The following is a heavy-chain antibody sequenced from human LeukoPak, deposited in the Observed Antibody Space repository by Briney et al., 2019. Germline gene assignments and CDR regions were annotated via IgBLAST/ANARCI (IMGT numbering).Heavy chain of an antibody. CDR3: ATHRGWRFDY. CDR2: IKPDGTEK. D-gene: IGHD6-19*01. CDR1: GFPFSASW. Sequence: GGSLRLSCAVSGFPFSASWMSWVRQAPGKGLEWVANIKPDGTEKYYVDSVKGRFTISRDSAGNSLSLQMNSLRAEDTAVYYCATHRGWRFDYWDQGTLVTVSS. V-gene: IGHV3-7*02. J-gene: IGHJ4*02.